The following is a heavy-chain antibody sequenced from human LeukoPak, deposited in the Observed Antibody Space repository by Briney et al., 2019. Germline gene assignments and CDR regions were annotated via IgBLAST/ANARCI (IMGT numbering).Heavy chain of an antibody. CDR2: ISGSGGST. Sequence: SGGSLRLSCAASGFTFSSYAMSWVRQAPGKGLEWVSAISGSGGSTYYADSVKGRFTISRDNSKNTLYLQMNSLRAEDTAVYYCAKDRNPGYSSGWYPIDYWGQGTLVTVSS. CDR1: GFTFSSYA. V-gene: IGHV3-23*01. J-gene: IGHJ4*02. CDR3: AKDRNPGYSSGWYPIDY. D-gene: IGHD6-19*01.